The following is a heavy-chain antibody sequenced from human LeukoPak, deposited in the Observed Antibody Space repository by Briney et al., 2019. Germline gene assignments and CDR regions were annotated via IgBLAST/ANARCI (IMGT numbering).Heavy chain of an antibody. CDR2: IYYNGNT. CDR1: GGSFSGYY. D-gene: IGHD1-26*01. J-gene: IGHJ6*02. CDR3: AGGRSNYYGMDV. V-gene: IGHV4-59*01. Sequence: SETLSLTCAVYGGSFSGYYWSWIRQPPGKGLEWIGYIYYNGNTNYSPSLKSRVTMSVDTSKNLFSLKVSSVTAADTAVYYCAGGRSNYYGMDVWGQGTTVTVSS.